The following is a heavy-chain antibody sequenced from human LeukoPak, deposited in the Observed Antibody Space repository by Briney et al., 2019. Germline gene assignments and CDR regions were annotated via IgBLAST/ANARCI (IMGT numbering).Heavy chain of an antibody. D-gene: IGHD3-10*01. CDR3: AKDKHPFYGSGSYYSY. CDR1: GFTFDDYA. J-gene: IGHJ4*02. V-gene: IGHV3-9*01. Sequence: GGSLRLSCAASGFTFDDYAMHWVRQAPGKGLEWVSGISWNSGSIGHADSVKGRFTISRDNAKNSLYLQMNSLRAEDTALYYCAKDKHPFYGSGSYYSYWGQGTLVTVSS. CDR2: ISWNSGSI.